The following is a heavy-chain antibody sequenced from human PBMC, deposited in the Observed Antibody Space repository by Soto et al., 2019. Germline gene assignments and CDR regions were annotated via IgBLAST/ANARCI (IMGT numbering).Heavy chain of an antibody. Sequence: ASVKVSCKASGYTFTSYAMHWVRQAPGQRLEWMGWINAGIGDTQYSQDFQGRVTITRDTSASTAYMELSSLRSEDTAVYYCARAWVVVTAPDYWGQGTLVTVSS. J-gene: IGHJ4*02. V-gene: IGHV1-3*01. D-gene: IGHD2-21*02. CDR2: INAGIGDT. CDR1: GYTFTSYA. CDR3: ARAWVVVTAPDY.